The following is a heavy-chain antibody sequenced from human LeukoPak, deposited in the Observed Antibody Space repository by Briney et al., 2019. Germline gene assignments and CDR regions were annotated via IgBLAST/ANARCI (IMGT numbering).Heavy chain of an antibody. J-gene: IGHJ4*01. CDR2: IDGGGSST. D-gene: IGHD3-22*01. Sequence: GGSLRLSCVASGFTFSNHWMHWVRQVTGKGLVWVSRIDGGGSSTSYADSVKGRFSISRDNGENTLYLQMNSLRVEDTAVYYCARGPGSSGGAYVGDYWGHGTLFTVSS. CDR3: ARGPGSSGGAYVGDY. V-gene: IGHV3-74*01. CDR1: GFTFSNHW.